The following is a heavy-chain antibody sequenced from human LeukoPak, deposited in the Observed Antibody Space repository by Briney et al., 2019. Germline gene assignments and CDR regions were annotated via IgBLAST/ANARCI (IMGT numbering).Heavy chain of an antibody. CDR1: EFSVGSNY. V-gene: IGHV3-66*01. J-gene: IGHJ4*02. Sequence: SGGSLRLSCAASEFSVGSNYMTWVRQAPGKGLEWVSLIYSGGSTYYADSVKGRFTISRDNSKNTLYLQMNSLRVGDTAVYYCARVIVVPTSADYLDYWGQGTLVTVSS. CDR2: IYSGGST. D-gene: IGHD2-2*01. CDR3: ARVIVVPTSADYLDY.